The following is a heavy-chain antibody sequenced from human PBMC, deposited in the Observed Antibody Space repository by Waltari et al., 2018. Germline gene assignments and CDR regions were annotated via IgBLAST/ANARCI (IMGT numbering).Heavy chain of an antibody. CDR1: GGSISSPY. CDR2: IYYSGST. Sequence: QVQLQASGPGLVKPSETLSLPCTVSGGSISSPYWRWIRQPPGKGLEWIGYIYYSGSTNYNPSLKSRVTISVDTSKNQFSLKLSSVTAADTAVYYCARGPQTPYYFDYWGQGTLVTVSS. CDR3: ARGPQTPYYFDY. J-gene: IGHJ4*02. V-gene: IGHV4-59*11.